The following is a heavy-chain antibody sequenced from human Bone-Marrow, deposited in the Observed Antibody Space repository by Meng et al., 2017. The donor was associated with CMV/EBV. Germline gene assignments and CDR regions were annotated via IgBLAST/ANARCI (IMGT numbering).Heavy chain of an antibody. Sequence: GGSLRLSCAASGFTFSNAWMSWVRQAPGKGLEWVGRVKSKTEGGTTDYAAPVKGRFTISRDDSKNTLYLQMNSLKTEDTAVYFCTTSVVLGMADYWGQGTLATASS. CDR3: TTSVVLGMADY. CDR1: GFTFSNAW. J-gene: IGHJ4*02. D-gene: IGHD5-24*01. V-gene: IGHV3-15*01. CDR2: VKSKTEGGTT.